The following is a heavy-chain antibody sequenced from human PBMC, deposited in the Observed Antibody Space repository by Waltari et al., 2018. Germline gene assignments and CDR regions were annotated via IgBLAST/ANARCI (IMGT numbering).Heavy chain of an antibody. V-gene: IGHV5-51*03. J-gene: IGHJ3*02. CDR2: IYPGDSDT. D-gene: IGHD1-26*01. Sequence: EVQLVQSGAEVKKPGEYLQSSCKGSGYSFTSYWIRWWRQMPGKGLEWMGIIYPGDSDTRYSPSFQGQVTISADKSISTAYLQWSSLKASDTAMYYCARDRAHDAFDIWGQGTMVTVSS. CDR3: ARDRAHDAFDI. CDR1: GYSFTSYW.